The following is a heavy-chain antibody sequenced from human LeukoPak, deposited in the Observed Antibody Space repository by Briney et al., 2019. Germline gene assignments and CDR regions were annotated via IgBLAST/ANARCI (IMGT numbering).Heavy chain of an antibody. CDR1: GGSISSSSYS. CDR3: ARQTPKGGQLGS. Sequence: SETLSLTCTVSGGSISSSSYSWGWIRQPPGKGLEWIGSIYYSGSTYYNPSLKSRVTISVDTSKNQFSLKLSSVTAADTAVYYCARQTPKGGQLGSWGQGTLVTVSS. J-gene: IGHJ5*02. D-gene: IGHD6-6*01. CDR2: IYYSGST. V-gene: IGHV4-39*01.